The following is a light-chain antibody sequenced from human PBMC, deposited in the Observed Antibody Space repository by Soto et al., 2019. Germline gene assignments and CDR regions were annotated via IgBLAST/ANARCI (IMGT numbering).Light chain of an antibody. V-gene: IGLV2-14*01. CDR3: SAYTSRSTLV. CDR1: SRDIGAYNL. CDR2: EVR. Sequence: QSVLTQPASLSGSPGQSITIACSGTSRDIGAYNLVSWYQQLPGKAPKLLIYEVRSRPSGISYRFSGSKSGTTASLTISSLLPEDEDDYYCSAYTSRSTLVFGGGTKLTVL. J-gene: IGLJ2*01.